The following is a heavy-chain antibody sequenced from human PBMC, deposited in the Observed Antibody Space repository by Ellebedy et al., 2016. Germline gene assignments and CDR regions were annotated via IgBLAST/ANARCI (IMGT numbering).Heavy chain of an antibody. CDR3: ARDQGFGEPTFGY. CDR2: IYSGGTT. D-gene: IGHD3-10*01. Sequence: LRLXCTVSGGSINSGGYFWTWIRQHPERGLEWIGYIYSGGTTFYNPSLRSRVTISIDTSQNQFSLKLRSVTAADTALYYCARDQGFGEPTFGYWGQGTLVTVSS. J-gene: IGHJ4*02. CDR1: GGSINSGGYF. V-gene: IGHV4-31*03.